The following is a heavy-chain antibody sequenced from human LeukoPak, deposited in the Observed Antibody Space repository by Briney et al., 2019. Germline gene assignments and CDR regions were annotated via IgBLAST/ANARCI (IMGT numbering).Heavy chain of an antibody. CDR3: ARDVYDFWSGYLLSVDY. V-gene: IGHV3-48*01. CDR1: GFNYSSYT. Sequence: PGGSLRLSCAASGFNYSSYTMNWVRQAPGMGLEWLSYISASRGITYYADSVKGRFTISRDNAKNSLYLQMNSLRAEDTAVYYCARDVYDFWSGYLLSVDYWGQGTLVTVSS. CDR2: ISASRGIT. J-gene: IGHJ4*02. D-gene: IGHD3-3*01.